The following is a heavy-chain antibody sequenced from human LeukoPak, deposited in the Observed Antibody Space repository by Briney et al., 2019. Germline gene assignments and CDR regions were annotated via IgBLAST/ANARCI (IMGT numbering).Heavy chain of an antibody. CDR1: GFTFRSYW. D-gene: IGHD5-24*01. J-gene: IGHJ4*02. CDR2: SNSDESNT. V-gene: IGHV3-74*01. Sequence: GGSLRLSCAASGFTFRSYWMHWVRQAPGKGLVWVSRSNSDESNTGYADSVKGRFTISRDNAENTLYLQMNSLRAEDTAVYYCVRDWEDGYNLWGQGTLVTVSS. CDR3: VRDWEDGYNL.